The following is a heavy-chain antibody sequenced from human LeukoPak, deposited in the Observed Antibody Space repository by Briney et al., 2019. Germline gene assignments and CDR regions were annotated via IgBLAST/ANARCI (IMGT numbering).Heavy chain of an antibody. J-gene: IGHJ4*02. V-gene: IGHV3-30*04. CDR3: AREDSGSFDS. CDR1: GFTFSTSS. Sequence: GGSLRLSCEDSGFTFSTSSMHWVRQAPGKGLEWVAVISYDGRNTYYAASVKGRFTISRDNSKNTMFLQMDSLRVEDTAVYYCAREDSGSFDSWGQGTLVIVSS. CDR2: ISYDGRNT. D-gene: IGHD1-26*01.